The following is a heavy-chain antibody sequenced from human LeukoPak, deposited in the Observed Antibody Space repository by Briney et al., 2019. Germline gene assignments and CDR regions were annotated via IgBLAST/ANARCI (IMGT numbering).Heavy chain of an antibody. D-gene: IGHD1-26*01. CDR1: GGSISSGDYY. CDR3: ARGRGYSWELLHGGPVNYFDY. V-gene: IGHV4-61*08. J-gene: IGHJ4*02. CDR2: IYTSGST. Sequence: SSETLSLTCTVSGGSISSGDYYWSWIRQPPGKGLEWIGYIYTSGSTNYNPSLKSRVTMSVDTSKNQFSLKLSSVTAADTAVYYCARGRGYSWELLHGGPVNYFDYWGQGTLVTVSS.